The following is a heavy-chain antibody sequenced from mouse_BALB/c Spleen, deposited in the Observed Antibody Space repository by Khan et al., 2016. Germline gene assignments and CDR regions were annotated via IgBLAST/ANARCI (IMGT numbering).Heavy chain of an antibody. CDR3: ARNYRYDRSMDY. Sequence: EVQFQESGPGLVNPSQSLSLTCTVTGYSITSDYAWNWIRQFPGNKLEWMGYITYSGSTSYTPSLKSRISITRDTSKNQFFLQLNSVTTEDTATYYFARNYRYDRSMDYWGQGTSVTVSS. D-gene: IGHD2-14*01. CDR2: ITYSGST. V-gene: IGHV3-2*02. J-gene: IGHJ4*01. CDR1: GYSITSDYA.